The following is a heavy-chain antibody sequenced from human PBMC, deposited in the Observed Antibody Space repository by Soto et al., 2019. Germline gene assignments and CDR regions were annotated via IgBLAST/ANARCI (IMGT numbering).Heavy chain of an antibody. Sequence: QITLKESGPTLVKPTQTLTLTCTFSGFSLSTSGVGVGWIRQPPGKALEWLALIYWDDDKRYSPSLKSRLTIPKDXXKXQXDLTMTNMDPVDTATYYCAHNDYYDSSGYYCEYFQHWGQGTLVTVSS. J-gene: IGHJ1*01. D-gene: IGHD3-22*01. CDR3: AHNDYYDSSGYYCEYFQH. V-gene: IGHV2-5*02. CDR1: GFSLSTSGVG. CDR2: IYWDDDK.